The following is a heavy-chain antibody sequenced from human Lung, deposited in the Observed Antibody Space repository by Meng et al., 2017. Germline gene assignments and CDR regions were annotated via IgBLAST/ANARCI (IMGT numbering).Heavy chain of an antibody. D-gene: IGHD3-22*01. CDR2: IYWDDEK. CDR1: GSSLSTSGVA. J-gene: IGHJ4*02. CDR3: AHSWGSGYYFGPLDY. Sequence: QITLKESGPALVKPTQTLTLTCTLSGSSLSTSGVAEGWIRQPPGKALEWLALIYWDDEKRYSPSLKSRLTITKDTSKNHVVLTMTNMDPVDTATYYCAHSWGSGYYFGPLDYWGQGTLVTVSS. V-gene: IGHV2-5*02.